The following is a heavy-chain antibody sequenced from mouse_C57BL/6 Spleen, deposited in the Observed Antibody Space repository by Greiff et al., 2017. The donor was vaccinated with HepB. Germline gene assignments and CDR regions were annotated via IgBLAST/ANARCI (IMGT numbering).Heavy chain of an antibody. CDR3: AREGDYYGSRDFDY. D-gene: IGHD1-1*01. CDR1: GYTFTSYW. J-gene: IGHJ2*01. CDR2: IHPNSGST. Sequence: QVQLKESGAELVKPGASVKLSCKASGYTFTSYWMHWVKQRPGQGLEWIGMIHPNSGSTNYNEKFKSKATLTVDKSSSTAYMQLSSLTSEDSAVYYWAREGDYYGSRDFDYWGQGTTLTVSS. V-gene: IGHV1-64*01.